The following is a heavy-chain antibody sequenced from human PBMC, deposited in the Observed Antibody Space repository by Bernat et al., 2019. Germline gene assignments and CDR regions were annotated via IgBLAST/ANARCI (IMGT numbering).Heavy chain of an antibody. J-gene: IGHJ6*02. Sequence: EVQLVESGGGLIQPGGSLRLSCAASGFTVSSNYMSWVRQAPGKGLEWVSVIYSGCSKYYADSVKGRFTISRDNSKNTLYLQMNSLRAEDTAVYYCARGLVPAAISPYYYYMDVWRQGTPVSVAS. CDR3: ARGLVPAAISPYYYYMDV. V-gene: IGHV3-53*01. D-gene: IGHD2-2*02. CDR2: IYSGCSK. CDR1: GFTVSSNY.